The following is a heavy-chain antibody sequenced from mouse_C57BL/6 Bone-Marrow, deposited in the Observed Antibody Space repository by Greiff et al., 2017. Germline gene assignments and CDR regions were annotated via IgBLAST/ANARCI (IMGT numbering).Heavy chain of an antibody. CDR3: ARSRGLLIFDY. CDR2: IDPSDSYT. Sequence: QVQLQQPGAELVKPGASVKLSCKASGYTFTSYWMQWVKQRPGQGLEWIGEIDPSDSYTNYNQKFKGKATLTVDTSSSTAYMQLSSLTSEDSAVYYCARSRGLLIFDYWGQGTTLTVSS. CDR1: GYTFTSYW. J-gene: IGHJ2*01. V-gene: IGHV1-50*01. D-gene: IGHD2-3*01.